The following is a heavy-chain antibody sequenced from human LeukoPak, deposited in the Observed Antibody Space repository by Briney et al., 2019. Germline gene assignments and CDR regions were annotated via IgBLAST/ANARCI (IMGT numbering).Heavy chain of an antibody. D-gene: IGHD4-17*01. CDR3: AIIYDYGDPAFDY. Sequence: SVKVSCKASGGTFSSYDISWVRQAPGQGLEWMGRIIPIFGIANYAQKFQGRVTITADKSTSTAYMELSSLRSEDTAVYYCAIIYDYGDPAFDYWGQGTLVTVSS. CDR1: GGTFSSYD. V-gene: IGHV1-69*04. CDR2: IIPIFGIA. J-gene: IGHJ4*02.